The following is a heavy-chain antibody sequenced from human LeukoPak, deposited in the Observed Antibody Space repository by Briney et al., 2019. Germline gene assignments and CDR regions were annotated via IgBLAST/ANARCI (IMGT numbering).Heavy chain of an antibody. V-gene: IGHV3-23*01. CDR1: GFTFSTYG. Sequence: GGPLRLSCVASGFTFSTYGMSWVRQAPGKGLEWVSAISCSGGSTYYADSVKGRFTISRDNSKNTLYLQMNSLRAEDTAVYYCAKDGGEYYDILTGYYPRLYYMDVWGKGTTVTISS. D-gene: IGHD3-9*01. CDR3: AKDGGEYYDILTGYYPRLYYMDV. CDR2: ISCSGGST. J-gene: IGHJ6*03.